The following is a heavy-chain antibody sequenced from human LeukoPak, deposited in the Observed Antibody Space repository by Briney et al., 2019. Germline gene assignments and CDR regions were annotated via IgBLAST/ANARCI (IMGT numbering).Heavy chain of an antibody. D-gene: IGHD2-15*01. Sequence: GGSLRLSCAASGFTSSSYSMNWVRQAPGKGLEWVSSISSSSSYIYYADSVKGRFTISRDNAKNSLYLQMNSLRAEDTAVYYCARVGYCSGGSCQKYFDYWGQGTLVTVSS. CDR2: ISSSSSYI. CDR1: GFTSSSYS. CDR3: ARVGYCSGGSCQKYFDY. V-gene: IGHV3-21*01. J-gene: IGHJ4*02.